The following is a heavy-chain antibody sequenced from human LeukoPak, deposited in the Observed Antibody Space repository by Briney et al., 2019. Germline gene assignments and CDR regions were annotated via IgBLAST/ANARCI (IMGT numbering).Heavy chain of an antibody. V-gene: IGHV4-59*08. CDR2: IYYSGST. CDR3: ARRQQTGGDNGLHNWFDR. CDR1: DGSSSSSS. Sequence: SETLSLTCTVSDGSSSSSSWNWIRQPPGKGLEWVGYIYYSGSTKYNPSLESRVTISVDTSKNQISLKLRSVTAADTAIYYCARRQQTGGDNGLHNWFDRWGQGTLVTVSS. J-gene: IGHJ5*02. D-gene: IGHD2-21*01.